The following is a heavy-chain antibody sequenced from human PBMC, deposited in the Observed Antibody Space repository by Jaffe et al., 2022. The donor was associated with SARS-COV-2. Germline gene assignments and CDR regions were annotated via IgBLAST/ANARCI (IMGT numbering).Heavy chain of an antibody. CDR2: LSVSGRNT. CDR3: AKEGSVAFGDLSPFDY. J-gene: IGHJ4*02. V-gene: IGHV3-23*01. Sequence: EVQLLESGGGLVQPGGSLRLSCVASGFTFSSYAMSWVRQAPGKGLECVSALSVSGRNTYYADSVKGRFTISRDNFKKTLYLQMNSLRAEDTAVYHCAKEGSVAFGDLSPFDYWGQGTLVTVSS. D-gene: IGHD3-10*01. CDR1: GFTFSSYA.